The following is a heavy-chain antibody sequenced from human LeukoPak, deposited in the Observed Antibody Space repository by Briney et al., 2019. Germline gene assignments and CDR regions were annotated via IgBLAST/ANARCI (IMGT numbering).Heavy chain of an antibody. CDR2: VSGNGART. V-gene: IGHV3-23*01. CDR1: GLTSASYA. D-gene: IGHD3-22*01. Sequence: GGSLRLSCAASGLTSASYAMSWVRQAPGKGLEWVSTVSGNGARTFYAQYVKGRFTISRDNSINTLYLQINRLRDEDRAIYYCATIYYHDSTDSVLLWDRPSNPRPHNLFDFWGQERLVSVSS. CDR3: ATIYYHDSTDSVLLWDRPSNPRPHNLFDF. J-gene: IGHJ4*02.